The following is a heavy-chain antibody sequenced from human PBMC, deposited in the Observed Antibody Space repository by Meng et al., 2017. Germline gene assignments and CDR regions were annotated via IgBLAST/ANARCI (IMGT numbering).Heavy chain of an antibody. CDR3: ARGDYGGNSDFDY. Sequence: QVQLQEAGPGLVKPSETLSLTCTVSGGSISSYYWSWIRQPPGKGLEWIGYIYYSGSTNYNPSLKSRVTISVDTSKNQFSLKLSSVTAADTAVYYCARGDYGGNSDFDYWGQGTLVTVSS. V-gene: IGHV4-59*01. CDR2: IYYSGST. J-gene: IGHJ4*02. D-gene: IGHD4-23*01. CDR1: GGSISSYY.